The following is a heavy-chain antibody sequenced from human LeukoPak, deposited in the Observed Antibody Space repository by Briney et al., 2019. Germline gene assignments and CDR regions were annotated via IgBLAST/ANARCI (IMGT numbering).Heavy chain of an antibody. Sequence: GGSLRLSCAASGFTFSSYWMHWVRQAPGKGLVWVSRINSDGSSTSYADSVKGRFTISRDNAKNALYLQMNSLRAEDTAVYYCARDRQQLALDYWGQGTLVTVSS. J-gene: IGHJ4*02. CDR1: GFTFSSYW. V-gene: IGHV3-74*01. CDR2: INSDGSST. CDR3: ARDRQQLALDY. D-gene: IGHD6-13*01.